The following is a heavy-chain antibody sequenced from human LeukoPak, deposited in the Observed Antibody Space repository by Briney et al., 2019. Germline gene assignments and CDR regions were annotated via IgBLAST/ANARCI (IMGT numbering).Heavy chain of an antibody. Sequence: ASVKVSCKASGYTFTSYYMHWVRQAPGQGLEWMGIINPSGGSTSYAQKFQGRVTMTRDTSTNTVYMELSSLRSEDTAVYYCARGLRTDLYGDTYFDYWGQGTLVTVSS. CDR1: GYTFTSYY. J-gene: IGHJ4*02. CDR2: INPSGGST. V-gene: IGHV1-46*01. CDR3: ARGLRTDLYGDTYFDY. D-gene: IGHD4-17*01.